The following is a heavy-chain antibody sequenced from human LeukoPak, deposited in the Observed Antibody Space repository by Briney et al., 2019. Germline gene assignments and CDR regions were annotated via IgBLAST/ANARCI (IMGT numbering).Heavy chain of an antibody. J-gene: IGHJ4*02. Sequence: GGSLSLSCGGSGFTFSECAIHCVRQASGKGLEWVASINSRANNHAATYAASVRGRFTISRDDSKSPAYLQLNSLKTEDTAVYFCTRDGGSYSHLDYWGPGTLVTVSS. D-gene: IGHD1-26*01. CDR1: GFTFSECA. V-gene: IGHV3-73*01. CDR2: INSRANNHAA. CDR3: TRDGGSYSHLDY.